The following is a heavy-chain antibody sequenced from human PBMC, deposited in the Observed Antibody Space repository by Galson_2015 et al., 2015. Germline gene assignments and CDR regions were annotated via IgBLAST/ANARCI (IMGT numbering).Heavy chain of an antibody. J-gene: IGHJ4*02. D-gene: IGHD2-2*03. CDR3: AKVVDISVVPELDS. Sequence: SLRLSCAASGFTFSMYAMTWVRQAPGKGLEWVSGISGSGGSTYYADSVKGRFTISRDNSKNTLYLQMNSLRGDDTAVYYRAKVVDISVVPELDSWGQGTLVTVSS. V-gene: IGHV3-23*01. CDR1: GFTFSMYA. CDR2: ISGSGGST.